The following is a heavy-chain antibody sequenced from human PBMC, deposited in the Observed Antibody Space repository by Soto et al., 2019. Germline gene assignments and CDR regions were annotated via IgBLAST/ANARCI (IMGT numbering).Heavy chain of an antibody. D-gene: IGHD2-2*01. CDR3: TTDDGYCSSTGCRVKMYRYYYYYMDV. V-gene: IGHV3-15*01. Sequence: EVQLVESGGGLVKPGGSLRLSCAASGFTFSNAWMSWVRQAPGTGLEWVGRINSKTDGGTTDYAAPVKGRFTISRDDSKNTLYQQMNSLKTEDTAVYYCTTDDGYCSSTGCRVKMYRYYYYYMDVWGKGTTVTVSS. CDR1: GFTFSNAW. J-gene: IGHJ6*03. CDR2: INSKTDGGTT.